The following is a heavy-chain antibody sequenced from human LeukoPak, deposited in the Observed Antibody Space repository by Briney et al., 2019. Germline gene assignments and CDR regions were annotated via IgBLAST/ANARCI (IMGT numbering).Heavy chain of an antibody. CDR2: VFHSGST. Sequence: SETLSLTCTVSGYSIGSGYYWGWVRQPPGKGLEWIGTVFHSGSTYYNPSLQSRVSMSLDTSKNQFSLKLSSVTAADTAVYYCARGRRYCSGGSCYTLVYDYWGQGTLVTVSS. CDR1: GYSIGSGYY. CDR3: ARGRRYCSGGSCYTLVYDY. J-gene: IGHJ4*02. D-gene: IGHD2-15*01. V-gene: IGHV4-38-2*02.